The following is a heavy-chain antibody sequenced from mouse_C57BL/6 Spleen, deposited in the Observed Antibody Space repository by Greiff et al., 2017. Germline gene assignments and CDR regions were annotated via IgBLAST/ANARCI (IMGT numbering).Heavy chain of an antibody. Sequence: EVKLVESGGGLVKPGGSLKLSCAASGFTFSSYAMSWVRQTPEKRLEWVATISDGGSYTYYPDNVKGRFTISRDNAKNNLYLQMSHLKSEDTAMYYCARGGYYYDSNYAMDYWGQGTSVTVSS. D-gene: IGHD1-1*01. CDR1: GFTFSSYA. J-gene: IGHJ4*01. CDR3: ARGGYYYDSNYAMDY. V-gene: IGHV5-4*03. CDR2: ISDGGSYT.